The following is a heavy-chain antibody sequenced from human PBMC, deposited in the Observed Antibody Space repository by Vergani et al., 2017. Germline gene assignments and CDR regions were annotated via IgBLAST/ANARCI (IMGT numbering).Heavy chain of an antibody. CDR1: GYTFTDHY. Sequence: EVQLVQSGAEVKKPGATMKISCKVSGYTFTDHYMHWVKQAPGKGLEWMGLVDPEDGETIYAEKFKGRVTIAADTSTDTAHLELSSLRSEDTAVYYCATPQTVNTDCMEVWGQGTTVIVSS. CDR3: ATPQTVNTDCMEV. D-gene: IGHD4-17*01. CDR2: VDPEDGET. V-gene: IGHV1-69-2*01. J-gene: IGHJ6*02.